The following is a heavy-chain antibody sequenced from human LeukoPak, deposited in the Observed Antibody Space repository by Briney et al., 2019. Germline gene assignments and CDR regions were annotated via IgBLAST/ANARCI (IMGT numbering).Heavy chain of an antibody. D-gene: IGHD6-13*01. J-gene: IGHJ5*02. Sequence: ASVKVPCKASGYTFTSYYMHWVRQAPGQGLEWMGIINPSGGSTSYAQKFQGRVTMTRDMSTSTVYMELSSLRSEDTAVYYCARQRIAAAWFDPWGQGTLVTVSS. CDR2: INPSGGST. CDR3: ARQRIAAAWFDP. V-gene: IGHV1-46*01. CDR1: GYTFTSYY.